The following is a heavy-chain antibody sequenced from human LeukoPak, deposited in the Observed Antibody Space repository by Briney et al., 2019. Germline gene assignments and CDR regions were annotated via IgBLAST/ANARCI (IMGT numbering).Heavy chain of an antibody. Sequence: GGSLRLSCAASGFTFDDYGMSWVRQAPGKGLEWVSGINWNGGSTGYADSVKGRFTISRDNAKNSLYLQVNSLRAEDTAVYYCAKDHQMTTIVDYYYYMDVWGKGTTVTISS. J-gene: IGHJ6*03. V-gene: IGHV3-20*04. D-gene: IGHD5-24*01. CDR1: GFTFDDYG. CDR2: INWNGGST. CDR3: AKDHQMTTIVDYYYYMDV.